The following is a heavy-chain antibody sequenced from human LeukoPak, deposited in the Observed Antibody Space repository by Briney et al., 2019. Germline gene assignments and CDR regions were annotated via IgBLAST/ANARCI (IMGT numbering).Heavy chain of an antibody. Sequence: SETLSLTCTVSGGSISSGSYYWSWIRQPAGKELEWIGRINTSGSTNYNPSLKSRVTISVDTSKNQFSLKLSSVTAADTAVYYCARDRYYDFWSGYYTAWFDLWGQGTLVTVSS. V-gene: IGHV4-61*02. CDR1: GGSISSGSYY. CDR2: INTSGST. CDR3: ARDRYYDFWSGYYTAWFDL. J-gene: IGHJ5*02. D-gene: IGHD3-3*01.